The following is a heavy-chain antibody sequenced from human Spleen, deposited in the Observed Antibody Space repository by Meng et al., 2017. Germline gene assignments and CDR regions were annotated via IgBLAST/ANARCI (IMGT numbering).Heavy chain of an antibody. CDR2: VSASGANT. CDR3: AKGRFRDYFDN. D-gene: IGHD3-3*01. Sequence: VQLVESGGGLVQPGGSLRLSCAASGFSFSTFALNWVRQAPGKGLEWVSGVSASGANTFYADSVKGRFTISRDNSRNTVYLQMNSLTAEDTALYYCAKGRFRDYFDNWGQGTLVTVSS. CDR1: GFSFSTFA. J-gene: IGHJ4*02. V-gene: IGHV3-23*04.